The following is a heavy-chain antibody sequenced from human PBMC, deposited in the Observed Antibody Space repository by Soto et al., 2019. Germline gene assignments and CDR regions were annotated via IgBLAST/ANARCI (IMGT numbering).Heavy chain of an antibody. CDR2: IYYSGIS. J-gene: IGHJ4*02. CDR1: GASISSGGYY. Sequence: QVQLLESGPGLVKPSQTLSLICNVSGASISSGGYYWRWIRQRPGGGLEWLGFIYYSGISHYNPSLKSRATSSVDTSKNQFSLKLISVTAADTAVYYCARTEWIQLWFDYWGQGALVTVS. V-gene: IGHV4-31*03. D-gene: IGHD5-18*01. CDR3: ARTEWIQLWFDY.